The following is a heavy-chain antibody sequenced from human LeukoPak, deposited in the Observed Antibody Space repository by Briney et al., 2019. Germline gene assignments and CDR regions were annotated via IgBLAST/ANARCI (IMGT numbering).Heavy chain of an antibody. CDR2: IWYDGSNK. V-gene: IGHV3-33*06. J-gene: IGHJ5*02. D-gene: IGHD6-19*01. CDR1: GFTFSSYG. CDR3: AKDRGSSGSDWFDP. Sequence: GGSLRLSCAASGFTFSSYGMHWVRQAPGKGLEWVADIWYDGSNKYYADSVKGRFTISRENSKNTLYLQMNRLRAEDTAVYYCAKDRGSSGSDWFDPWGQGTLVTVSS.